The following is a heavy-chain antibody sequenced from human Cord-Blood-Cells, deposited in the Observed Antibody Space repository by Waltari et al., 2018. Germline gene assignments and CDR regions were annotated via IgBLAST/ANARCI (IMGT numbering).Heavy chain of an antibody. CDR3: AKDPEEYCTGGVCYGPRGFDY. CDR1: GFTFSSYA. CDR2: IRGSGGST. Sequence: GGLVQPWGSLRLSFGASGFTFSSYAMSWVRQAPGKGLNSVSAIRGSGGSTYYADSVKGRFTLSRDNSKKTLYLQINSLRAEDTAVYYCAKDPEEYCTGGVCYGPRGFDYWGQGTLVTVSS. J-gene: IGHJ4*02. V-gene: IGHV3-23*01. D-gene: IGHD2-8*02.